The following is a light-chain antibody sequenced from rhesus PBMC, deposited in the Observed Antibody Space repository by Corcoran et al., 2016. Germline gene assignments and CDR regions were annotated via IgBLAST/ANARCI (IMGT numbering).Light chain of an antibody. CDR2: KAS. V-gene: IGKV1-74*01. Sequence: DIQMTQSPSSLSASVGDRVTITCRASENVNNYLNWYQQKPGKAPKLLIYKASTLQSGGPSRFSGSGSGTDYPFTISSLQPGDVATYYCQHGYGTPHFGPGTKLDIK. CDR3: QHGYGTPH. J-gene: IGKJ3*01. CDR1: ENVNNY.